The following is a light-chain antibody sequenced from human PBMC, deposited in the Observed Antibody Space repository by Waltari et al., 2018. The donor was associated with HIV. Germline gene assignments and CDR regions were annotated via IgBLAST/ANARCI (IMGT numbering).Light chain of an antibody. V-gene: IGKV3-15*01. CDR1: QSVSNN. Sequence: EIVMTQSPATLSASHGDRAVLSCRASQSVSNNLAWYQQAPGQAPRPLIYAASTRATGIPPRFRGSGSGTECTLTISGLQSEDFAFYYCQQYNSWPPRFTFGPGTKV. CDR3: QQYNSWPPRFT. CDR2: AAS. J-gene: IGKJ3*01.